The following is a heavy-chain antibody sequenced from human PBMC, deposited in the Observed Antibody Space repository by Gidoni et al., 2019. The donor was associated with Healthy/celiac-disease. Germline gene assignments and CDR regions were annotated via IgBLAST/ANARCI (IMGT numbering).Heavy chain of an antibody. J-gene: IGHJ4*02. CDR3: ARVRGSYYGY. CDR1: GGSFSGYY. Sequence: QVQLQQWGAGLLKPSATLSLTCAVYGGSFSGYYWSWIRQPPGKGLEWIGEINHSGSTNYNPSLKSRVTISVDTSKNQFALKLSSVTAADTAVYYCARVRGSYYGYWGQGTLVTVSS. V-gene: IGHV4-34*01. D-gene: IGHD1-26*01. CDR2: INHSGST.